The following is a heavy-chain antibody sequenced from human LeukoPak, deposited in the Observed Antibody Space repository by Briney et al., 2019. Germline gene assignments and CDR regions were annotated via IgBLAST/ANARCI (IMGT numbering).Heavy chain of an antibody. CDR1: GYTFTSYG. V-gene: IGHV1-18*01. D-gene: IGHD3-22*01. Sequence: ASVKVSCKASGYTFTSYGIGWVRQAPGQGLEWMGWINGYNGNTNYAQKLQGRVTMTTDTSTSTAYMELRSLRSDDTAVYYCAREYYYDSIVHYYYYYAMDVWGQGTTVTVSS. CDR3: AREYYYDSIVHYYYYYAMDV. CDR2: INGYNGNT. J-gene: IGHJ6*02.